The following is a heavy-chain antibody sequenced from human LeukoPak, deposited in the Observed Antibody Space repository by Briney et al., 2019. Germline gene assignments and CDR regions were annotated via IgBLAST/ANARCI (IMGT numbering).Heavy chain of an antibody. CDR3: ARLYYDSRGYYWFDR. CDR1: GGSIISTSFY. J-gene: IGHJ5*02. CDR2: IYHSGST. Sequence: SETLSLTCTVSGGSIISTSFYWGSIRQPPGKGLAWLGSIYHSGSTYDNPSLKSRVTISVDRSKNQFSLKLSSVTAADTAVYYCARLYYDSRGYYWFDRWGQGTLVTVSS. V-gene: IGHV4-39*01. D-gene: IGHD3-22*01.